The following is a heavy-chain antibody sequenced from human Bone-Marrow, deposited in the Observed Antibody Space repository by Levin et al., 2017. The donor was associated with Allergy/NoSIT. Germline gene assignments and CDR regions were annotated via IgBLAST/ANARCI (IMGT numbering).Heavy chain of an antibody. CDR3: ARFLPRIVVVPAAKGENWFDP. J-gene: IGHJ5*02. V-gene: IGHV1-18*01. D-gene: IGHD2-2*01. Sequence: ASVKVFCKASGYTFTSYGISWVRQAPGQGLEWMGWISAYNGNTNYAQKLQGRVTMTTDTSTSTAYMELRSLRSDDTAVYYCARFLPRIVVVPAAKGENWFDPWGQGTLVTVSS. CDR1: GYTFTSYG. CDR2: ISAYNGNT.